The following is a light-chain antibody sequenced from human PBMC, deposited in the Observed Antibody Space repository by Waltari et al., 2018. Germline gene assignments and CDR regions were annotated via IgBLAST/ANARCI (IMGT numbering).Light chain of an antibody. J-gene: IGKJ2*01. Sequence: DIQMTQSPSTLSASVGDRVTISCRASQSVGTWLAWYQQKPGKAPKLLIYMASSLESRVPSRFSGSGSGTEFTLTISSLQPDDFATYSCQQYSSFSTFGQGTKL. V-gene: IGKV1-5*03. CDR2: MAS. CDR1: QSVGTW. CDR3: QQYSSFST.